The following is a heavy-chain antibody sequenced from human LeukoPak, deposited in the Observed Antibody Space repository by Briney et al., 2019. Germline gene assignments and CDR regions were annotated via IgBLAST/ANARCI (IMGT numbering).Heavy chain of an antibody. V-gene: IGHV1-69*05. CDR1: GGTFSSYA. D-gene: IGHD4-23*01. CDR2: IIPIFGTA. J-gene: IGHJ4*02. Sequence: ASVKVSCKASGGTFSSYAISWVRQAPGQGLEWMGGIIPIFGTANYAQKFQGRVTITTDESTSTAYMELNSLRSEDTAVYYCARAYGGNSGPFDYWGQGTLVTVSS. CDR3: ARAYGGNSGPFDY.